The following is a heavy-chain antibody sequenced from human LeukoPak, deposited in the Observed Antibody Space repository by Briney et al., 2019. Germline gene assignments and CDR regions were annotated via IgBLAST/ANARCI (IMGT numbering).Heavy chain of an antibody. CDR2: IYPDDSDT. CDR3: ARLSTTLDPLDY. CDR1: GYSFINYW. D-gene: IGHD5/OR15-5a*01. J-gene: IGHJ4*02. Sequence: GESLKISCEGPGYSFINYWIAWVRQMPGKGLEWIGIIYPDDSDTRYCPSFQGQVTISADKSISTAYLHWSSLKASDTAIYYCARLSTTLDPLDYWGQGTLVTVSS. V-gene: IGHV5-51*01.